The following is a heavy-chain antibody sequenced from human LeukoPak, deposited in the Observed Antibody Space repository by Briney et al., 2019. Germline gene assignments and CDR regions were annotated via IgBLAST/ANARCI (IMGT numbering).Heavy chain of an antibody. Sequence: PSETLSLTCAVYGGSFSGDFWSWIRQSPGKGLEWIGEINHGRSTTYNPSLQSRVTMSVDTSTNQISLKMTSVTAADTAIYYCARLTIVGASTFDYWGQGTLVTVSS. V-gene: IGHV4-34*01. CDR1: GGSFSGDF. CDR3: ARLTIVGASTFDY. J-gene: IGHJ4*02. CDR2: INHGRST. D-gene: IGHD1-26*01.